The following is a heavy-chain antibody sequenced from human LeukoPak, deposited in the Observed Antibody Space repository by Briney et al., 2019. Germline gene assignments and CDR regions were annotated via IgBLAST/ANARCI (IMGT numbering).Heavy chain of an antibody. D-gene: IGHD1-1*01. Sequence: SETLSLTCIVSGGSISTSAYYWGWIRQPPGEGLQWIGSIYYSGNTYYNSSLKSRVTISVDTSTSQFSLKLSSVTAADTAVYYCARGGTTYDYWGQGTLVTVSS. CDR3: ARGGTTYDY. V-gene: IGHV4-39*01. CDR1: GGSISTSAYY. J-gene: IGHJ4*02. CDR2: IYYSGNT.